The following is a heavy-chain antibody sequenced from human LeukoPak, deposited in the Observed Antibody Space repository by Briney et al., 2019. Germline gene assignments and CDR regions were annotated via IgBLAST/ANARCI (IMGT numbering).Heavy chain of an antibody. CDR1: GFTVSSNY. J-gene: IGHJ3*02. V-gene: IGHV3-53*01. CDR2: IYSDDST. CDR3: ASRGYYDSSGYSDAFDI. D-gene: IGHD3-22*01. Sequence: GGSLRLSCAASGFTVSSNYMSWVRQAPGKGLEWVSVIYSDDSTYYADSVKGRFTISRDNSKNTLYLQMNSLRAEDTAIYYCASRGYYDSSGYSDAFDIWGQGTMVTVSS.